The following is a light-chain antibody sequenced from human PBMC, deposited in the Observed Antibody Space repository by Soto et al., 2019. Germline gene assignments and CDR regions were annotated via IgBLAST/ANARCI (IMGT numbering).Light chain of an antibody. Sequence: DIQMTQSPSTLSSFVGDRVTITCRASQSISTWLAWYQQKPGKAPKLLIYKASSLESGVPSRFSGSGSGTAFTLTISSLQPDDFATYYCQQYHSYPWTFGQGTKVEIK. CDR3: QQYHSYPWT. J-gene: IGKJ1*01. CDR2: KAS. CDR1: QSISTW. V-gene: IGKV1-5*03.